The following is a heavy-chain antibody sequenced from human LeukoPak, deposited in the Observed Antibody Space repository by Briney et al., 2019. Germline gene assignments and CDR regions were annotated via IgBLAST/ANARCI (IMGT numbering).Heavy chain of an antibody. Sequence: ASVKVSCKASGYTFTSYYIHWVRQAPGQGLEWMVIINPTGGSTIYAQRFQGRVTMTRDKSTSSVYMDLSTLTSEDTAVYYCARAEWSLGGHDAFDIWGQGTMVTVSS. D-gene: IGHD3-3*01. CDR3: ARAEWSLGGHDAFDI. V-gene: IGHV1-46*01. CDR1: GYTFTSYY. J-gene: IGHJ3*02. CDR2: INPTGGST.